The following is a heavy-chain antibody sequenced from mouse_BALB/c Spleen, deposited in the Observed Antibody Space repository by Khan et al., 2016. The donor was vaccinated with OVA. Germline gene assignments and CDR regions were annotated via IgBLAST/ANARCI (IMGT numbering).Heavy chain of an antibody. D-gene: IGHD3-2*02. V-gene: IGHV1-76*01. CDR1: GYIFTSYW. Sequence: QMQLEESGVELVRPGASVKLSCKTSGYIFTSYWIHWVKQKSGQGLEWIARIYPGTDNTYYNEKFKDKVTLTADKSSSTAYMQLSSLKSEYSAVYFCAREEALYYFDYWGQGTTLTVSS. CDR3: AREEALYYFDY. CDR2: IYPGTDNT. J-gene: IGHJ2*01.